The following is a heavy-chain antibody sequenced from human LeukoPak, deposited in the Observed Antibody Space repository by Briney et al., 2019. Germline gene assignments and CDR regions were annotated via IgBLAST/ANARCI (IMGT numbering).Heavy chain of an antibody. Sequence: GGSMRLSCAASGFTFTTYWVHWVRQAPGKGLVWVSRINVDGSSTSYADSVKGRFTISRDNSKNTLYLQMNSLRAEDTAVYYCANEYSKGDVWGQGTMVTVSS. J-gene: IGHJ3*01. V-gene: IGHV3-74*01. CDR2: INVDGSST. D-gene: IGHD4-11*01. CDR1: GFTFTTYW. CDR3: ANEYSKGDV.